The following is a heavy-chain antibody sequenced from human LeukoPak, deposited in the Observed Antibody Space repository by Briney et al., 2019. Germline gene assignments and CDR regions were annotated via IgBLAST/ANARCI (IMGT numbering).Heavy chain of an antibody. CDR1: DFTLSIYW. CDR2: INQPGTEQ. J-gene: IGHJ4*02. V-gene: IGHV3-7*01. Sequence: SGGSLRLSCTASDFTLSIYWLSWVRQAPGRGLEWVANINQPGTEQYYVDSVNGRFTISRDNAKNLLYLQMNSLRAEDTAVYYCARSPATGTVDYWGQGTLVTVSS. CDR3: ARSPATGTVDY. D-gene: IGHD1-1*01.